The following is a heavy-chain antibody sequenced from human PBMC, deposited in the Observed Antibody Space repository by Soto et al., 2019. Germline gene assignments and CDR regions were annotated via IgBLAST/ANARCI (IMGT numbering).Heavy chain of an antibody. CDR2: IYTSGST. V-gene: IGHV4-4*07. CDR3: ARENYDILTGYSTGPFDI. D-gene: IGHD3-9*01. CDR1: GGSISSYY. J-gene: IGHJ3*02. Sequence: QVQLQESGPGLVKPSETLSLTCTVSGGSISSYYWSWIRQPAGKGLEWIGRIYTSGSTNYNPSLKSRVTMSVDTSKNQFSLKLSSVTAADTAVYYCARENYDILTGYSTGPFDIWGQGTMVTVSS.